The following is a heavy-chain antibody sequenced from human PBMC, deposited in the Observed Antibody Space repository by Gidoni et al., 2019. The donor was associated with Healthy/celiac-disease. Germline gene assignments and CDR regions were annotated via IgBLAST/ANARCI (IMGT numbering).Heavy chain of an antibody. V-gene: IGHV3-9*01. CDR1: GFTFDDYA. J-gene: IGHJ4*02. Sequence: EVQLVESGGGLVQPGRSLRLSCAASGFTFDDYAMHWVRQAPGKGLEWVSGISWNSGSIGYADSVKGRFTISRDNAKNSLYLQMNSLRAEDTALYYCAKGGYCTNGVCYTAFDYWGQGTLVTVSS. CDR2: ISWNSGSI. D-gene: IGHD2-8*01. CDR3: AKGGYCTNGVCYTAFDY.